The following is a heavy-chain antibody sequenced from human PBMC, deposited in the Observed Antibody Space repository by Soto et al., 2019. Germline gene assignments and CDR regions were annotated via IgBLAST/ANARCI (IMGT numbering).Heavy chain of an antibody. CDR1: GFTFSSDA. CDR2: ISGSGGST. D-gene: IGHD6-13*01. Sequence: GGSLRLSCAASGFTFSSDAMSWVRQAPGKGLEWVSAISGSGGSTYYADSVKGRFTISRDNSKNTLYLQMNSLRAEDTAVYYCAKGSSSWYQDYYYMDVWGKGTTVTVSS. CDR3: AKGSSSWYQDYYYMDV. V-gene: IGHV3-23*01. J-gene: IGHJ6*03.